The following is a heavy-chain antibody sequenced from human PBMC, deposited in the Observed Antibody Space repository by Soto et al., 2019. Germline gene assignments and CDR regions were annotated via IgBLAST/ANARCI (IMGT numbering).Heavy chain of an antibody. Sequence: PGGSLRLSCAASGFTFSSYAMSWVRQAPGKGLEWVSAISGSGGSTYYADSVKGRFTISRDNSKNTLYLQMNSLRAEDTAVYYCAKDPSWNSSPQPYYYHGMDVWGQGTTVTVSS. CDR1: GFTFSSYA. CDR3: AKDPSWNSSPQPYYYHGMDV. V-gene: IGHV3-23*01. J-gene: IGHJ6*02. CDR2: ISGSGGST. D-gene: IGHD1-7*01.